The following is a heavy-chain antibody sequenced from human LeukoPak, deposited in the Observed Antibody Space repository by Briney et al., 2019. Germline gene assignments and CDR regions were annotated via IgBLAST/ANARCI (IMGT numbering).Heavy chain of an antibody. CDR2: MNANSGGT. CDR3: ARKGYSRSPGFHY. J-gene: IGHJ4*02. CDR1: GYTFTGYY. Sequence: SVNDSCKASGYTFTGYYMHWVRQATGQGLEWMRWMNANSGGTNYAQKFQGMVTMTRDTSISTAYMELSRLRSDDTAVYYCARKGYSRSPGFHYWGQGTLVTVSS. V-gene: IGHV1-2*02. D-gene: IGHD1-26*01.